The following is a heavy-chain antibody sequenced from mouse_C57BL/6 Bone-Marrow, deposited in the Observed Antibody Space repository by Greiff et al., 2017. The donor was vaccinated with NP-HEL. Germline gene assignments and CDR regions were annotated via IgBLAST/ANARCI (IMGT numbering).Heavy chain of an antibody. CDR1: GYTFTSYW. CDR2: INPSNGGT. Sequence: QVQLQQPGTELVKPGASVKLSCKASGYTFTSYWMHWVKQRPGQGLEWIGNINPSNGGTNYNEKFKSKATLTVDKSSSTAYMQLSSLTSEDSAVDYCARWGYGSRYYFDYWGQGTTLTVSS. D-gene: IGHD1-1*01. J-gene: IGHJ2*01. V-gene: IGHV1-53*01. CDR3: ARWGYGSRYYFDY.